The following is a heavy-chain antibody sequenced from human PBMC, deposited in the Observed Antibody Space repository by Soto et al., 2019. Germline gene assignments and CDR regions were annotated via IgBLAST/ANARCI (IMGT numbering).Heavy chain of an antibody. CDR1: GGSISSSSYF. D-gene: IGHD2-21*02. V-gene: IGHV4-39*01. CDR3: ARHPSDFWFDP. CDR2: IYYSGST. Sequence: QLQLQESCPGLVKPSETLSLTCTVSGGSISSSSYFWGWLRQPPGKGLEWIGSIYYSGSTYYTPSLTSRVTVSVDTSKNQSSLKLSSVTAADTAVYYCARHPSDFWFDPWGQGTLVTVYS. J-gene: IGHJ5*02.